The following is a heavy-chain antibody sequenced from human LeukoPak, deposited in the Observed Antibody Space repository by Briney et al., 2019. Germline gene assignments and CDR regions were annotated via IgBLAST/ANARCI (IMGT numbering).Heavy chain of an antibody. CDR1: GFTFSSYS. V-gene: IGHV3-21*01. J-gene: IGHJ3*02. CDR3: AREPHYCSSTSCYIPGDAFDI. D-gene: IGHD2-2*02. Sequence: KPGGSLRLSCAASGFTFSSYSMNWVRQAPGKGLEWVSSISSSSSYIYYADSVKGRFTISRDNAKNSLYLQMNSLRAEDTAVYYCAREPHYCSSTSCYIPGDAFDIWGQGTMVTVSS. CDR2: ISSSSSYI.